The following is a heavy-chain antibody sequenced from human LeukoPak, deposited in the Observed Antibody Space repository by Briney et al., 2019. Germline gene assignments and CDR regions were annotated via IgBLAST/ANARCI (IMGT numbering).Heavy chain of an antibody. CDR3: AKDVAARPPNYYYYYMDV. CDR2: IRYDGSNK. D-gene: IGHD6-6*01. Sequence: PGGSLRLSCAASGFTFSSYGMHWVRQAPGKGLEWVAFIRYDGSNKYYADSVKGRFTISRDNSKNTLYLQMNSLRAEDTAVYYCAKDVAARPPNYYYYYMDVWGKGTTVTASS. J-gene: IGHJ6*03. CDR1: GFTFSSYG. V-gene: IGHV3-30*02.